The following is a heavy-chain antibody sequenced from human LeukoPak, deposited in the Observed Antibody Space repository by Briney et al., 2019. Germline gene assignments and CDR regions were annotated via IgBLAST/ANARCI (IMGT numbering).Heavy chain of an antibody. D-gene: IGHD2-2*01. CDR2: IWYDGSNK. V-gene: IGHV3-30*02. J-gene: IGHJ4*02. Sequence: GESLKISCAASGFTFSSYGMHWVRQAPGKGLEWVAVIWYDGSNKYYADSVKGRFTISRDNSKNTVYLQMNSLRVEDTAVYYCAKGAQLGCAGTNCDDFWGQGTLVTVSS. CDR3: AKGAQLGCAGTNCDDF. CDR1: GFTFSSYG.